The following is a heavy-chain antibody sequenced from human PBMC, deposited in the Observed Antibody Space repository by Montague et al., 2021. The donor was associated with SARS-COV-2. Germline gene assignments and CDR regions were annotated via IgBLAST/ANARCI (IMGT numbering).Heavy chain of an antibody. CDR3: VRDHDQVFDY. CDR2: IYYRSHRSH. D-gene: IGHD1-1*01. CDR1: GDSVAAMHPC. J-gene: IGHJ4*02. V-gene: IGHV6-1*01. Sequence: CAISGDSVAAMHPCRSWDRQAPSRGSHWWSRIYYRSHRSHDDAPSVKSRIIVNPDTSKNQFSLQLNSVTPEDTAVYYCVRDHDQVFDYWGEGTLVTVSS.